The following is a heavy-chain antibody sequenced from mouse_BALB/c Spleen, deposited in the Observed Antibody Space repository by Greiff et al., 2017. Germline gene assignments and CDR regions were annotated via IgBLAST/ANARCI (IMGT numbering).Heavy chain of an antibody. V-gene: IGHV1-69*02. Sequence: QVQLQQPGAELVRPGASVKLSCKASGYTFTSYWINWVKQRPGQGLEWIGNIYPSDSYTNYNQKFKDKATLTVDKSSSTAYMQLSSPTSEDSAVYYCTREGSTIGNYFDYWGQGTTLTVSS. CDR2: IYPSDSYT. D-gene: IGHD2-14*01. J-gene: IGHJ2*01. CDR1: GYTFTSYW. CDR3: TREGSTIGNYFDY.